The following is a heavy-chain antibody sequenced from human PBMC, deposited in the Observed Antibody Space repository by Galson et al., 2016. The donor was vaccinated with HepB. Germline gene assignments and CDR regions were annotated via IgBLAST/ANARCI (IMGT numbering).Heavy chain of an antibody. D-gene: IGHD3-10*01. CDR1: GGSISSGSYY. CDR2: IYTSGST. V-gene: IGHV4-61*02. Sequence: TLSLTCTVSGGSISSGSYYWSWIRQPAGKGLEWIGRIYTSGSTNYNPSLKSRVTISVDTSKNQFSLKLSSVTAADTAVYYCARASYYNYHNAFDIWGQGTMVTCSS. CDR3: ARASYYNYHNAFDI. J-gene: IGHJ3*02.